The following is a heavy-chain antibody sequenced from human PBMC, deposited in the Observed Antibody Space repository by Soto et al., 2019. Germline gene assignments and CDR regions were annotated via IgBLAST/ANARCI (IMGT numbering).Heavy chain of an antibody. Sequence: PGGSLRLSCVASGFIADDYAMHWVRQAPGKGLEWVSGISSNSATINYADSAKGRFTISRDNAKNSLFLQMNSLRPEDTAFYYCVKDMKWGGMTTIHYFDSWGQGTLVTVSS. CDR3: VKDMKWGGMTTIHYFDS. J-gene: IGHJ4*02. D-gene: IGHD4-17*01. CDR2: ISSNSATI. CDR1: GFIADDYA. V-gene: IGHV3-9*02.